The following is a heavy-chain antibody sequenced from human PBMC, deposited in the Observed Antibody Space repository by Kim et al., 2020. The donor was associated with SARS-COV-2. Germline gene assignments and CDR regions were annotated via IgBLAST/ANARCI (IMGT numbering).Heavy chain of an antibody. CDR3: ARDRDSSWFLDY. V-gene: IGHV3-30-3*01. CDR1: GFTFSSYA. CDR2: ISYDGSNK. Sequence: GGSLRLSCAASGFTFSSYAMHWVRQAPGKGLEWVAVISYDGSNKYYADSVKGRFTISRDNSKNTLYLQMNSLRAEDTAVYYCARDRDSSWFLDYWGQGTLVTVSS. J-gene: IGHJ4*02. D-gene: IGHD6-13*01.